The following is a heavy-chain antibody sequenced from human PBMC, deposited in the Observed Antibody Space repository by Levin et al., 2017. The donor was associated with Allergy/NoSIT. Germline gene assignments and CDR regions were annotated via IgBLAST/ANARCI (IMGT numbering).Heavy chain of an antibody. D-gene: IGHD2-21*01. Sequence: ETLSLTCAASGFTFSSCAMSWVRQAPGKGLDWFSAITGSGGDTYHADSVKGRFTISRDNSKNTLYLQMNSLSAEDTAVYYCAKGSSDSRPYFFDYWGQGTLVTVSS. J-gene: IGHJ4*02. V-gene: IGHV3-23*01. CDR3: AKGSSDSRPYFFDY. CDR2: ITGSGGDT. CDR1: GFTFSSCA.